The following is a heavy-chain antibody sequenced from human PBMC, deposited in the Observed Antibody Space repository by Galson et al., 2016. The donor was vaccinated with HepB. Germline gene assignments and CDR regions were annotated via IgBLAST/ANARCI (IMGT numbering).Heavy chain of an antibody. CDR2: IWYDGSNK. CDR3: ARVVYDFWSGYYSYSMDV. V-gene: IGHV3-33*01. D-gene: IGHD3-3*01. J-gene: IGHJ6*04. Sequence: SLRLSCAASGFTFSSYGMHWVRQAPGKGLEWVAVIWYDGSNKYYADSVKGRFTISRDNSKNTLYLQMNSLRAEDTAVYYCARVVYDFWSGYYSYSMDVWGKGTTVTVSS. CDR1: GFTFSSYG.